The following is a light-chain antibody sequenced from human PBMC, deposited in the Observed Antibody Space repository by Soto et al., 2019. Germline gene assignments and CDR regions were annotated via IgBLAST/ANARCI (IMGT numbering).Light chain of an antibody. Sequence: DLQMTQSPSSLSASVGARVTITCRQSQSNSRHIHWPPQTPGKAPTLLICAAPSVQSGVPPRHSDSGSGTDFTLPISSLQPEDFATYYRQQSYSTTITFGQGTRLEIK. CDR2: AAP. V-gene: IGKV1-39*01. CDR3: QQSYSTTIT. J-gene: IGKJ5*01. CDR1: QSNSRH.